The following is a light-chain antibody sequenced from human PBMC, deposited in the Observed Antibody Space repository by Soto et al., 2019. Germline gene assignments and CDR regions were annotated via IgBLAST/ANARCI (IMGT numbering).Light chain of an antibody. Sequence: DIQMTQSPSSLSASVGDGVTITCRASQSISSYLNWYQQKPGKAPKLLIYGASCLKSGVPSRFSGGRSETEFTLTISRLQPEDLATYFWQQCYNSPWTFGQGTKVEIK. CDR1: QSISSY. CDR3: QQCYNSPWT. J-gene: IGKJ1*01. CDR2: GAS. V-gene: IGKV1-39*01.